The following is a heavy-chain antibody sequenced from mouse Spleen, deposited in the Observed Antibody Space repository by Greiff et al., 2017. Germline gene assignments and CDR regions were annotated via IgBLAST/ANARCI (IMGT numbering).Heavy chain of an antibody. CDR1: GFTFSDYG. Sequence: EVKLMESGGGLVKPGGSLKLSCAASGFTFSDYGMHWVRQAPEKGLECVAYISSGSSTIYYADTVKGRFTISRDNAKNTLFLQMTSLRSEDTAMYYCARRDGSSWYFDVWGTGTTVTVSS. J-gene: IGHJ1*03. D-gene: IGHD1-1*01. V-gene: IGHV5-17*01. CDR3: ARRDGSSWYFDV. CDR2: ISSGSSTI.